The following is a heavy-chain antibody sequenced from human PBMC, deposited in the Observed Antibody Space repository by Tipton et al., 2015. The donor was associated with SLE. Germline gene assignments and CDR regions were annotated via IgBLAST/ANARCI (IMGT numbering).Heavy chain of an antibody. CDR1: GGSISSGSYY. V-gene: IGHV4-61*02. CDR2: IYTSGST. J-gene: IGHJ4*02. CDR3: ARDLAYCSSTSCFDYFDY. D-gene: IGHD2-2*01. Sequence: LRLSCTVSGGSISSGSYYWSWIRQPVGKGLGWIGRIYTSGSTNYNPSLKSRVTISVDTSKNQFSLKLSSVTAADTAVYYCARDLAYCSSTSCFDYFDYWGQGTLVTVSS.